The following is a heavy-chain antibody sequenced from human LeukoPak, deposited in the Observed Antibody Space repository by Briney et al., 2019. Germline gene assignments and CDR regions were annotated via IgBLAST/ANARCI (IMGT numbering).Heavy chain of an antibody. CDR2: ISSSSSTI. CDR3: AKDLRSSGF. Sequence: PGGSLRLSCAASGFTFSSYSMNWVRQAPGKGLEWVSYISSSSSTIYYADSVKGRFTISRDNSKNTLYLQMNSLRAEDTAVYYCAKDLRSSGFWGQGTLVTVSS. J-gene: IGHJ4*02. CDR1: GFTFSSYS. V-gene: IGHV3-48*01. D-gene: IGHD6-19*01.